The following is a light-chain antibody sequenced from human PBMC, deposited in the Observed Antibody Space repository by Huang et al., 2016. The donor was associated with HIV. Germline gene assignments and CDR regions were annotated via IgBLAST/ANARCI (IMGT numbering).Light chain of an antibody. Sequence: DIQMTQSPFSLSASVGDRVTITSRASQSISSYLNWYQQKPGTAPKLLIYAASSLQSGVPARFSGSVSGTDFTLTISSLQPEDFATYYCQQSYSTPITFGQGTRLEIK. J-gene: IGKJ5*01. CDR3: QQSYSTPIT. V-gene: IGKV1-39*01. CDR2: AAS. CDR1: QSISSY.